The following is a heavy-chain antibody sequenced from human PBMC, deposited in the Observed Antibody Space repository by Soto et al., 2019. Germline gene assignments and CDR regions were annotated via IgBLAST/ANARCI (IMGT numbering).Heavy chain of an antibody. CDR3: ARLEGLATISYYFDF. CDR2: IYYSGST. Sequence: SETLSLTCTVSGGSISSSSYYWGWIRQPPGKGLERIGSIYYSGSTYYNPSLQTRVTISVDTSKNQFSLRLNSVTAADTAVYFCARLEGLATISYYFDFWGQGAQVTVSS. D-gene: IGHD3-9*01. J-gene: IGHJ4*02. CDR1: GGSISSSSYY. V-gene: IGHV4-39*01.